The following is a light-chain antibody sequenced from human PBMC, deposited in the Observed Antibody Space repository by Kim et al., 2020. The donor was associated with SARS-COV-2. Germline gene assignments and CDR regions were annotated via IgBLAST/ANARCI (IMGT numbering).Light chain of an antibody. Sequence: RVSSFLAWSQQQPGQAPSLLIYDASNRATGIPARFSGSGSGTDFHLSISSLEPEDFAVYYCQQRSNWPTFGQGTRLE. V-gene: IGKV3-11*01. CDR3: QQRSNWPT. CDR2: DAS. CDR1: RVSSF. J-gene: IGKJ5*01.